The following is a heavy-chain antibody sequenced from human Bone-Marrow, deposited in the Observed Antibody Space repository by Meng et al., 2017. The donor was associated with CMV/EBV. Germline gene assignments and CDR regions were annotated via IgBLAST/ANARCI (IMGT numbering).Heavy chain of an antibody. J-gene: IGHJ5*02. CDR1: GFTFSSYS. Sequence: GGSLRLSCAASGFTFSSYSMNWVRQAPGKGLEWVSAISGSGGSTYYADSVKGRFTISRDNSKNTLYLQMNSLRAEDTAVYYCAKMYCSSTSCVGNGFDPWGQGTLVTVSS. V-gene: IGHV3-23*01. CDR3: AKMYCSSTSCVGNGFDP. D-gene: IGHD2-2*01. CDR2: ISGSGGST.